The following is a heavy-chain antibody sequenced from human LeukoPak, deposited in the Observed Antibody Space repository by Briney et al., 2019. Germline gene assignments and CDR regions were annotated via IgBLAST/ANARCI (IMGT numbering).Heavy chain of an antibody. CDR1: GGSISGYF. V-gene: IGHV4-4*07. D-gene: IGHD3-3*01. J-gene: IGHJ4*02. CDR2: VHISETT. CDR3: ARGYRISEIRFFEWLLDY. Sequence: PSETLSLTCTVSGGSISGYFWHWIRQPAGKGLEWIGRVHISETTIYNPSLKSRVTMSVDTSNNHFSLNLSSVTAADTAVYYCARGYRISEIRFFEWLLDYWGQRYLVTVSS.